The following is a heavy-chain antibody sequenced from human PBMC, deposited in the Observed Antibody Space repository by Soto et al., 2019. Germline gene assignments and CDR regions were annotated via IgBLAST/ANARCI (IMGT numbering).Heavy chain of an antibody. J-gene: IGHJ6*03. CDR3: ARRVTGTSLNYYYYMDV. Sequence: PSETLSLTCTVSGGSISSYYWSWIRQPPGKGLEWIGYIYYSGSTNYNPSLKSRVTISVDTSKNQFSLKLSSVTAADTAVYYCARRVTGTSLNYYYYMDVWGKGTTVTVS. CDR2: IYYSGST. V-gene: IGHV4-59*08. CDR1: GGSISSYY. D-gene: IGHD1-20*01.